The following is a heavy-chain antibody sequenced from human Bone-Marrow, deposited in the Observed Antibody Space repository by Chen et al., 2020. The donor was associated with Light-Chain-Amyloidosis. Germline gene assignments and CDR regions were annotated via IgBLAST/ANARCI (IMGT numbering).Heavy chain of an antibody. Sequence: QVQLQESGPGLVKPSETLSLTCTVSGYSISSGYYWGWIRQPPGKGLEWIGSIYHSGSTYYNPSLKSRVTISVDTSKNQFSLKLSSVTAADTAVYYCAMERITIFGVPPDAFDIWGQGTMVTFSS. J-gene: IGHJ3*02. CDR1: GYSISSGYY. D-gene: IGHD3-3*01. V-gene: IGHV4-38-2*02. CDR3: AMERITIFGVPPDAFDI. CDR2: IYHSGST.